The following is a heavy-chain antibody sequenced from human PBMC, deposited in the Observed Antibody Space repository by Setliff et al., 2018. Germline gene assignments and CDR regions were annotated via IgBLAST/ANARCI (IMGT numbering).Heavy chain of an antibody. J-gene: IGHJ4*02. V-gene: IGHV4-39*02. CDR2: IYYGGTT. CDR1: GASINSGVYY. Sequence: PSETLSLTCTVSGASINSGVYYWAWIRQPPGKGLEWIGRIYYGGTTYYNSSLKSRVTITVDTSKNHFSLRLNSVTAADTAVYYCARTGTYRYFDYWGRGTLVTVSS. D-gene: IGHD1-1*01. CDR3: ARTGTYRYFDY.